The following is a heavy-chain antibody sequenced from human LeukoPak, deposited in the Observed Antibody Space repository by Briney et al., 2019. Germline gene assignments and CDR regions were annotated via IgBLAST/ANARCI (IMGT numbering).Heavy chain of an antibody. CDR1: GGSISSYY. D-gene: IGHD3-22*01. V-gene: IGHV3-23*01. CDR3: AKRGVVIRVILVGFHKEAYYFDS. J-gene: IGHJ4*02. Sequence: ETLSLTCTVSGGSISSYYWSWIRQAPGKGLEWVSGISGSGGNTYYADSVKGRFTISRDNSKNTLYLQMNSLRAEDTAVYFCAKRGVVIRVILVGFHKEAYYFDSWGQGALVTVSS. CDR2: ISGSGGNT.